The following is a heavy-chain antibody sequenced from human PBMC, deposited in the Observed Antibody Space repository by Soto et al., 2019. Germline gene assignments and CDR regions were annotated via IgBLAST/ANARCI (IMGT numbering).Heavy chain of an antibody. Sequence: ASVKVSCKASGGTFSSYAISWVRQAPGQGLEWMGGIIPIFGTANYAQKFQGRVTITADESTSTAYMELSSLRSEDTAVYYCARGLSSTTVVLYGMDVWGQGTTVTVSS. V-gene: IGHV1-69*13. CDR3: ARGLSSTTVVLYGMDV. D-gene: IGHD1-1*01. J-gene: IGHJ6*02. CDR2: IIPIFGTA. CDR1: GGTFSSYA.